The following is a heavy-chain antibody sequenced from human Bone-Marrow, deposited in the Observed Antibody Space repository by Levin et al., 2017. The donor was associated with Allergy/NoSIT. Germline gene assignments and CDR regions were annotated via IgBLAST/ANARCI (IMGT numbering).Heavy chain of an antibody. CDR3: AKDALITMAGGFYQYHGMDV. V-gene: IGHV3-23*01. J-gene: IGHJ6*02. Sequence: GESLKISCAASGFTFSTYAMSWVRQAPGKGLEWVSSISKTGINTHYADSVKGRFIISRDNSKNTLYLQMNSLRAEDAAIYFCAKDALITMAGGFYQYHGMDVWGQGTTVTVSS. CDR2: ISKTGINT. CDR1: GFTFSTYA. D-gene: IGHD6-19*01.